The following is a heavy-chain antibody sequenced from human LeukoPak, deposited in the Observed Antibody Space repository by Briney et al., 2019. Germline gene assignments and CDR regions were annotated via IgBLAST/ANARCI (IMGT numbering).Heavy chain of an antibody. J-gene: IGHJ4*02. Sequence: PGGSLRLSCAASGFQFSRNGMHWVRQAPGKGLEWVAFIRYDGTKKFYGDSVRGRFTISRDNSKNTLYLEMNSVRHEDTAVYSCARDFDDVNGDFYYIPDFWGQGTLVTVSS. CDR3: ARDFDDVNGDFYYIPDF. CDR1: GFQFSRNG. V-gene: IGHV3-30*02. D-gene: IGHD3-10*02. CDR2: IRYDGTKK.